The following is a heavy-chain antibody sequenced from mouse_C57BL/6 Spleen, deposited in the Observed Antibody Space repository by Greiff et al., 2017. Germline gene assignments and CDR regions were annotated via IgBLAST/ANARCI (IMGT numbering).Heavy chain of an antibody. CDR3: ARDERDDYGSSFAY. CDR1: GFTFSSYA. J-gene: IGHJ3*01. CDR2: ISDGGSYP. Sequence: EVKLVESGGGLVKPGGSLTLSCAASGFTFSSYAMSWVRQTPEKRLEWVATISDGGSYPYYPDNVKGRFTISRDNAKNNLYLQRSHLKSEDTARYYCARDERDDYGSSFAYWGQATLVTVS. V-gene: IGHV5-4*01. D-gene: IGHD1-1*01.